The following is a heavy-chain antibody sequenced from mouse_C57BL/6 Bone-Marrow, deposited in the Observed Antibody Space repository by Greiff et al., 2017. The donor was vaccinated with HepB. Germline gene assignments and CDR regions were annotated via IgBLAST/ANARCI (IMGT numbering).Heavy chain of an antibody. V-gene: IGHV3-6*01. J-gene: IGHJ1*03. CDR2: ISYDGSN. D-gene: IGHD1-1*01. CDR3: AREGHYYGSSYWYFDV. CDR1: GYSITSGYY. Sequence: EVKLMESGPGLVKPSQSLSLTCSVTGYSITSGYYWNWIRQFPGNKLEWMGYISYDGSNNYNPSLKNRISITRDTSKNQFFLKLNSVTTEDTATYYCAREGHYYGSSYWYFDVWGTGTTVTVSS.